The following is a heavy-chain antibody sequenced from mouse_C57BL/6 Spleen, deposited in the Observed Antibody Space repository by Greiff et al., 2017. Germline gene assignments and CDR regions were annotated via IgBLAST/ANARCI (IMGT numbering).Heavy chain of an antibody. CDR1: GFTFSSYT. Sequence: EVKLVESGGGLVKPGGSLKLSCAASGFTFSSYTMSWVRQTPEKRLEWVATISGGGGNTYYHDSVKGGFTLSIDNAKNTLYLQLSSLRSADTAMYDCARLDYYGSGGYAMDYWGQGTSVTVSS. D-gene: IGHD1-1*01. J-gene: IGHJ4*01. CDR3: ARLDYYGSGGYAMDY. CDR2: ISGGGGNT. V-gene: IGHV5-9*04.